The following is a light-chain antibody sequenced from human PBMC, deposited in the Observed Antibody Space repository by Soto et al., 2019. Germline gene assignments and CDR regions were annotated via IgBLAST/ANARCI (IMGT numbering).Light chain of an antibody. CDR1: QSVSSSY. CDR3: QRYNNWPLT. J-gene: IGKJ4*01. Sequence: EIVLTQSPGTLSLSPGERATLSCRASQSVSSSYLAWYQHKPGQAPRLLSYGASSSATGIPDRFSGSGSGTDFTLTINSLQSEDFAIYYGQRYNNWPLTFGGGTKVESK. V-gene: IGKV3-20*01. CDR2: GAS.